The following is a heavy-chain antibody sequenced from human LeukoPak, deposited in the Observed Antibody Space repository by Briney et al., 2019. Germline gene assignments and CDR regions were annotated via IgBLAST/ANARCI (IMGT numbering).Heavy chain of an antibody. D-gene: IGHD6-6*01. Sequence: GESLKISCKGSGYSFTSYWTGWVRQMPGKGLEWMGIIYPGDSDTRYSPSFQGQVTISADKSISTAYLQWSSLKASDTAMYYCARVVFDSSFGETYYFDYWGQGTPVTVSS. CDR1: GYSFTSYW. CDR2: IYPGDSDT. V-gene: IGHV5-51*01. CDR3: ARVVFDSSFGETYYFDY. J-gene: IGHJ4*02.